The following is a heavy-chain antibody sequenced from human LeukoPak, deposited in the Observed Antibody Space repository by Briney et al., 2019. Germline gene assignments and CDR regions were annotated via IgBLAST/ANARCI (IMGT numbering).Heavy chain of an antibody. CDR1: GYTFTSYD. V-gene: IGHV1-8*01. J-gene: IGHJ4*02. CDR2: MNPNSGNT. CDR3: ARGNRRIAARPPDY. Sequence: GASVTVSCKASGYTFTSYDINWVRQATGQGLEWMGWMNPNSGNTGYAQKFQGRVTMTRNTSISTAYMELSSLRSEDTAVYYCARGNRRIAARPPDYWGQGTLVTVSS. D-gene: IGHD6-6*01.